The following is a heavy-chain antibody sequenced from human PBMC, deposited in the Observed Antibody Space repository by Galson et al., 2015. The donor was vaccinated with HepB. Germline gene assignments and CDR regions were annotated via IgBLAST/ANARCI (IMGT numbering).Heavy chain of an antibody. D-gene: IGHD6-19*01. CDR3: AKVATRGQWLARWNFDY. Sequence: SLRLSCAASGFTFSAYGMHWVRQAPGKGLDWVAGITYDGGSHYYADSVKSRVTISRDNLKNTLFLQMSSLRPEDTAVYYCAKVATRGQWLARWNFDYWGQGILVTVSS. V-gene: IGHV3-30*18. CDR1: GFTFSAYG. J-gene: IGHJ4*02. CDR2: ITYDGGSH.